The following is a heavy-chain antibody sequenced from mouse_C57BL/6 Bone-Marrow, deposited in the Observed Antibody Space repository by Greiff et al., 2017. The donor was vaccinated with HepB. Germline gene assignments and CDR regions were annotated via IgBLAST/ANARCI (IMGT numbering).Heavy chain of an antibody. J-gene: IGHJ1*03. CDR3: ARIRVYYGSSHWYFDV. CDR2: ILPSIGRT. V-gene: IGHV15-2*01. CDR1: DSEVFPIAY. D-gene: IGHD1-1*01. Sequence: SGSELRSPGSSVKLSCKDFDSEVFPIAYMSWVRQKPGHGFEWIGGILPSIGRTIYGEKFEDKATLDADTLSNTAYLELNSLTSEDSAIYYCARIRVYYGSSHWYFDVWGTGTTVTVSS.